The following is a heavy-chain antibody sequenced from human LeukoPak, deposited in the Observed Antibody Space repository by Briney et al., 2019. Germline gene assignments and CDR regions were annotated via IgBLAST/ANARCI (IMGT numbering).Heavy chain of an antibody. CDR2: ISSSCSSI. CDR3: ARLADYGNYGPREYLDF. V-gene: IGHV3-21*01. Sequence: GGSLRLSCAASGFTFSNYGMNWVRQAPGKGLEWVSSISSSCSSIYYADPLKGRFTISRDNARPSLYLPMNSLRAEDTAVYYCARLADYGNYGPREYLDFWGQGTLVTVSS. J-gene: IGHJ4*02. CDR1: GFTFSNYG. D-gene: IGHD4-11*01.